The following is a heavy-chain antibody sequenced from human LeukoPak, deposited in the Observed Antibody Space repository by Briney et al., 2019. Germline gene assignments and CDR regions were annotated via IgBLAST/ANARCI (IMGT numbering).Heavy chain of an antibody. J-gene: IGHJ4*02. Sequence: GGSLRLSCAASGFTFSSYAMSWVRQAPGEGLEWVSGISDNGGGTYYADSLKGRFTISRDNSKNMLYLQMNSLRAEDTAVYYCAKESGALGAPLYDYWGRGILVTASS. CDR3: AKESGALGAPLYDY. V-gene: IGHV3-23*01. CDR1: GFTFSSYA. CDR2: ISDNGGGT. D-gene: IGHD4/OR15-4a*01.